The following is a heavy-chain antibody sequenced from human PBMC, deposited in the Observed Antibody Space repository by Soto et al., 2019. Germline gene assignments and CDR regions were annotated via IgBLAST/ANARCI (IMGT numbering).Heavy chain of an antibody. J-gene: IGHJ4*02. CDR1: RFTFSTYE. Sequence: GGSLRLSCAASRFTFSTYEMHWVRQAPGKGLEWVSCISSSGSTVYYADSVKGRFTISRDNTRNSLYLQMNSLRDEDTALYYCVRYCTTTLCNGVATKTFDYWGQGTLVTVSS. V-gene: IGHV3-48*03. CDR2: ISSSGSTV. D-gene: IGHD5-12*01. CDR3: VRYCTTTLCNGVATKTFDY.